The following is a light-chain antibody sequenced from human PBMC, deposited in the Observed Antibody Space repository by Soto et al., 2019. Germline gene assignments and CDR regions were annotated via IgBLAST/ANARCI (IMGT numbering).Light chain of an antibody. CDR2: DAS. CDR1: QDINNY. CDR3: QQYGNLPPLT. Sequence: DIQMTQSPTSLSASVGDRVTISCQASQDINNYLNWYQHKPGKAPKLLIYDASNLETGVPSRFSGSGSGTDFIFTISSLQPEDIATYYCQQYGNLPPLTFGGGTKVEIK. J-gene: IGKJ4*01. V-gene: IGKV1-33*01.